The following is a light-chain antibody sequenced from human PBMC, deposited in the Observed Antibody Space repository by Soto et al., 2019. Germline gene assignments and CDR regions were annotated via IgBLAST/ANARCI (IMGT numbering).Light chain of an antibody. Sequence: QSVLTQPAFVSGSPGQAISISCTGTSSDVGGYNYVSWYQQHPGKAPELIIYEVSNRPTGVSDRFSGSKSDNTASLTISGLQAEDEADYYCSSYTSSDTMVFGGGTKVTVL. CDR2: EVS. V-gene: IGLV2-14*01. CDR1: SSDVGGYNY. CDR3: SSYTSSDTMV. J-gene: IGLJ2*01.